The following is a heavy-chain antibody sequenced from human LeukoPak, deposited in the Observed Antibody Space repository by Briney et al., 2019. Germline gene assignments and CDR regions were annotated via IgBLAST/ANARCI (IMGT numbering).Heavy chain of an antibody. V-gene: IGHV3-20*04. CDR2: INWNGGST. CDR3: ARVIRGVISPRYYFDY. D-gene: IGHD3-10*01. J-gene: IGHJ4*02. Sequence: GGSLRLSCAASGFTFDDYGMSWVRQAPGKGLEWVSGINWNGGSTGYADSVKGRFTISRDNAKNSLYLQMNSLRAEDTALYYCARVIRGVISPRYYFDYWGQGTLVTVSS. CDR1: GFTFDDYG.